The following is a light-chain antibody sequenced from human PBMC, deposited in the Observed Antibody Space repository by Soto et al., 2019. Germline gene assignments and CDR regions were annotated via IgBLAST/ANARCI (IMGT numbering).Light chain of an antibody. CDR2: GAY. CDR1: QSVSSN. J-gene: IGKJ3*01. V-gene: IGKV3-15*01. Sequence: EVVMTQSPVTLSVSPGERATLSCRASQSVSSNLAWYQQKPGQAHRLLIYGAYTRATAIPARFSGSGSGTEFTLTIRSLQSEDFAVYYCQQYNNWPRTFGPGTKVDIK. CDR3: QQYNNWPRT.